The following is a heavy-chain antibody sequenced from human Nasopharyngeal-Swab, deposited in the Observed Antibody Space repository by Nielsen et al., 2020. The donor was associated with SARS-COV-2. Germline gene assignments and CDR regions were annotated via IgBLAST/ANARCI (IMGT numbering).Heavy chain of an antibody. CDR2: INWNSNHI. Sequence: SLKISCAASGFTFSSYGMHWVRQAPGKGLEWVSGINWNSNHIGYADSMKGRFTISRDNAKNSLYLQMNSLRAEDTALYYCAKDRSSADYTGGIDYWGQGTLVTVYS. CDR3: AKDRSSADYTGGIDY. V-gene: IGHV3-9*01. CDR1: GFTFSSYG. J-gene: IGHJ4*02. D-gene: IGHD4-11*01.